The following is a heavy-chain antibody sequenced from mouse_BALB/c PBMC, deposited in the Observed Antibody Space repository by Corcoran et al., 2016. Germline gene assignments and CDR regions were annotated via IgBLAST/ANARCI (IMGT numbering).Heavy chain of an antibody. J-gene: IGHJ2*01. CDR1: GYTFTDYN. CDR2: INPNNGGT. D-gene: IGHD1-1*01. CDR3: ARRDYFGSSPSDY. Sequence: EVLLQQSGPELVKPGTSVKLPCKASGYTFTDYNMDWVKQSHGKSLEWIGDINPNNGGTIYNQKFKDKATLTVDKSSSTAYMEIRSLTSEDAAVYYCARRDYFGSSPSDYWGQGSTLTVSS. V-gene: IGHV1-18*01.